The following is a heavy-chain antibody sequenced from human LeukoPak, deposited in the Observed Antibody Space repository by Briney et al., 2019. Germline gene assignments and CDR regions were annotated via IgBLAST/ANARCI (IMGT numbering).Heavy chain of an antibody. Sequence: GGSLRLSCAASGFIVNSNHMNWVRQTPEKGLEWVSIIYSGAGTNYADSVKGRFTTSRDNALNTVYLQMNSLRVEDTAVYYCARDRGREFYYGLDVWGQGTTVTVSS. CDR1: GFIVNSNH. CDR2: IYSGAGT. V-gene: IGHV3-53*01. CDR3: ARDRGREFYYGLDV. J-gene: IGHJ6*02. D-gene: IGHD2-15*01.